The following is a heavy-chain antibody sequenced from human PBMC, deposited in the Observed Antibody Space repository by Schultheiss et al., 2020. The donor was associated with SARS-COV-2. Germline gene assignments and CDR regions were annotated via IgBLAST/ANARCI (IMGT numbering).Heavy chain of an antibody. Sequence: GGSLRLSCAASGFTVSSNYMSWVRQAPGKGLEWVAHISSTTTTVNYADSVKGRFTISRDNAKNSLYLQMNSMRVEDTAVYYCAKDPFYDFWSGYYFDYWGQGTLVTVSS. CDR2: ISSTTTTV. CDR3: AKDPFYDFWSGYYFDY. J-gene: IGHJ4*02. V-gene: IGHV3-48*04. CDR1: GFTVSSNY. D-gene: IGHD3-3*01.